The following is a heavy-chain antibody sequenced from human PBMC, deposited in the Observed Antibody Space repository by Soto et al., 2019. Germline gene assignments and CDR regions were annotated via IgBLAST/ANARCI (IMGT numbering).Heavy chain of an antibody. V-gene: IGHV3-23*01. CDR3: ALRDLLYCSSTSCHFDY. J-gene: IGHJ4*02. Sequence: PGGSLRLSCAASGFTFSSYAMSWVRQAPGKGLEWVSAISGSGGSTYYADSVKGRFTISRDNSKNTLYLQMNSLRAEDTAVYYCALRDLLYCSSTSCHFDYWGQGTLVTVS. CDR1: GFTFSSYA. CDR2: ISGSGGST. D-gene: IGHD2-2*01.